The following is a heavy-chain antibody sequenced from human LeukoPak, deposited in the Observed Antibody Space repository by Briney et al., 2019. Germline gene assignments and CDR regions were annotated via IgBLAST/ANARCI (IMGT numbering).Heavy chain of an antibody. V-gene: IGHV4-61*01. CDR3: ARSPFYSSGSNWFDP. D-gene: IGHD6-19*01. CDR2: IYYSGST. J-gene: IGHJ5*02. Sequence: SETLSLTCTVSGGSISSSSYYWSWIRQPPGKGLEWIGYIYYSGSTNYNPSLKSRVTISVDTSKNQFSLKPSSVTAADTAVYYCARSPFYSSGSNWFDPWGQGTLVTVSS. CDR1: GGSISSSSYY.